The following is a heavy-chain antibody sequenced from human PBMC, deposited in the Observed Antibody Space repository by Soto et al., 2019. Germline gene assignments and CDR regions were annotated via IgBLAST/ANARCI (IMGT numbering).Heavy chain of an antibody. Sequence: EVQLVESGGGLVQPGGSLRLSCAASGFTFSSYAMHWVRQAPGKGLEYDSAIRSNGGSTYYANSVKGRLTISRDNSKNTLYLQVVSLRAEDMAVYHCARGLRVDYWGQGTLVTVSS. CDR2: IRSNGGST. V-gene: IGHV3-64*01. J-gene: IGHJ4*02. CDR3: ARGLRVDY. CDR1: GFTFSSYA.